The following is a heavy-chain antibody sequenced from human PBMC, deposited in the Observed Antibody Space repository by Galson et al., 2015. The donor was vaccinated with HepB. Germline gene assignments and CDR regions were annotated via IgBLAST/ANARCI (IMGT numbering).Heavy chain of an antibody. V-gene: IGHV2-70*11. CDR1: GFSLSTSGMC. J-gene: IGHJ4*02. CDR2: IDWDDDK. D-gene: IGHD3-16*01. Sequence: PALVKPTQTLTLTCTFSGFSLSTSGMCVSWIRQPPGKALEWLARIDWDDDKYYSTSLKTRLTISKDTSKNQVVLTMTNMDPEDTATYYCARIFPCGLVALVPSMGERDWGQGTLVTVSS. CDR3: ARIFPCGLVALVPSMGERD.